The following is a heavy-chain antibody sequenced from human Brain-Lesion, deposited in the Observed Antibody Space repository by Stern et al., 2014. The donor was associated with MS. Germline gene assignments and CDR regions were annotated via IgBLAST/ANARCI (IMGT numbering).Heavy chain of an antibody. Sequence: QVQLVQSGPGLVKPSQTLSLSCTVSGGSISSGGYYWSWIRQPAGKGLEWIGRIFNSGSTSYNPPLPSRGTISIDKSQHPFPLRRNPMTAADTAVYYCARGRVVPGFQYYATDVWGQGTTVIVSS. J-gene: IGHJ6*02. D-gene: IGHD2-2*01. CDR3: ARGRVVPGFQYYATDV. V-gene: IGHV4-61*02. CDR2: IFNSGST. CDR1: GGSISSGGYY.